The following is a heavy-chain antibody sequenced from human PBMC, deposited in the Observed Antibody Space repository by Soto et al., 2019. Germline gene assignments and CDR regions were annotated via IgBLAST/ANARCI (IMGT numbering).Heavy chain of an antibody. Sequence: QVQLVESGGGVVQPGRSLRLSCAASGFTFSGYALHWVRQAPGKGLEWVALISYDASNKYYADSVRGRFTISRDNSKNTLYLQMNSLRPEDTAVYYCARDEVYRDYSHWGQGTLVTVSS. D-gene: IGHD4-17*01. CDR3: ARDEVYRDYSH. CDR2: ISYDASNK. V-gene: IGHV3-30-3*01. CDR1: GFTFSGYA. J-gene: IGHJ4*02.